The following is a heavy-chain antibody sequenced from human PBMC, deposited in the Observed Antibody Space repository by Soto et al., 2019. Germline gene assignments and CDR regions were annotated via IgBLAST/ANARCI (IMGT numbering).Heavy chain of an antibody. CDR3: AKDGGHMVTATLTYYGIDV. Sequence: GGSLRLSCAASGFTFSSHGIHWVRQAPGKGLEWLAVISFDGTEKYFGDSVKGRVTISRDNSKNTVSLQMNSLRAEDTAVYYCAKDGGHMVTATLTYYGIDVWGQGTTVTVSS. CDR1: GFTFSSHG. D-gene: IGHD2-15*01. V-gene: IGHV3-30*18. CDR2: ISFDGTEK. J-gene: IGHJ6*02.